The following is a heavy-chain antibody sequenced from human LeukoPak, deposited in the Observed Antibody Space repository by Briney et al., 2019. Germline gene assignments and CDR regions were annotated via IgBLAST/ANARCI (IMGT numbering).Heavy chain of an antibody. J-gene: IGHJ6*04. V-gene: IGHV3-30*04. CDR1: GFTFSSYA. D-gene: IGHD3-10*01. Sequence: GGSLRLSCAASGFTFSSYAMHWVRQAPGRGLERVAVISYDGSNKYYADSVKGRFTISRDNSKNTLYLQMNSLRAEDTAVYYCARGSPDYYGSGSYYYYYYGMDVWDKGTTITVSS. CDR2: ISYDGSNK. CDR3: ARGSPDYYGSGSYYYYYYGMDV.